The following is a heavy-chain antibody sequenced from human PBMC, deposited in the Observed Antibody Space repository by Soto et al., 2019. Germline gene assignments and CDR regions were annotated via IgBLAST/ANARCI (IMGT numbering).Heavy chain of an antibody. V-gene: IGHV3-30*03. J-gene: IGHJ4*02. D-gene: IGHD3-16*02. CDR1: GFIFSSYG. Sequence: QVQLVESGGGVVQPGRSLRLSCAASGFIFSSYGMHWVRQAPGKGLKWVAVISYDGSNKYYADSVKGRFTISRDNSKNTLSLELNSLRAEDTAVYYCATTDYDYVWGSYRYGYFDYWGQGTLVTVSS. CDR3: ATTDYDYVWGSYRYGYFDY. CDR2: ISYDGSNK.